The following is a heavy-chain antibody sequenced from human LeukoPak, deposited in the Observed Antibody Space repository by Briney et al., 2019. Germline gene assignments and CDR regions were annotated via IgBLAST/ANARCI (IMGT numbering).Heavy chain of an antibody. V-gene: IGHV4-59*12. CDR2: IYYSGST. J-gene: IGHJ4*02. Sequence: PSETLSLTCTVSGGSISGYYWSWIRQPPGKGLEWIGYIYYSGSTNYNPSLKSRVTISVDTSKNQFSLKLSSVTAADTAVYYCASHGTIFGVVQSDVFDYWGQGTLVTVSS. CDR3: ASHGTIFGVVQSDVFDY. CDR1: GGSISGYY. D-gene: IGHD3-3*01.